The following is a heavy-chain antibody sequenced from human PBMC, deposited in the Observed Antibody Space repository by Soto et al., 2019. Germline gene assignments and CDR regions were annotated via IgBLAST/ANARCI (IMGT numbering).Heavy chain of an antibody. CDR3: ARSDYGDYVQAFDY. J-gene: IGHJ4*02. CDR1: GGSISSYY. Sequence: PSETLSLTCTVSGGSISSYYWSWIRQPPGKGLEWIGYIYYSGSTNYNPSLKSRVTISVDTSKNQFSLKLSSVTAADTAVYYCARSDYGDYVQAFDYWGQGTLVTVSS. V-gene: IGHV4-59*08. CDR2: IYYSGST. D-gene: IGHD4-17*01.